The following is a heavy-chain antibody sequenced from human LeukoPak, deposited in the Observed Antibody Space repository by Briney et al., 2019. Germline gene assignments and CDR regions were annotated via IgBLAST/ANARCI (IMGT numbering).Heavy chain of an antibody. V-gene: IGHV4-4*07. CDR1: GGSISNYY. CDR2: ISASGNT. CDR3: ARGGSGYLRGDFDY. J-gene: IGHJ4*02. D-gene: IGHD3-22*01. Sequence: PSETLSLTCTVSGGSISNYYWSWIRQPAGKGLEWIGRISASGNTNYNPSLKSRVTMSVDTSMNLFALKLSSVTAADTAVYYCARGGSGYLRGDFDYWGQGTLVTVSS.